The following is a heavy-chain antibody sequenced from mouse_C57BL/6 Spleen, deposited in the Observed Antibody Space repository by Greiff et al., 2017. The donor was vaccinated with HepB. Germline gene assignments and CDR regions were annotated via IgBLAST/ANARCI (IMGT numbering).Heavy chain of an antibody. CDR1: GYTFTSYW. CDR2: IDPSDSET. J-gene: IGHJ3*01. V-gene: IGHV1-52*01. D-gene: IGHD2-1*01. Sequence: VQLQQSGAELVRPGSSVKLSCKASGYTFTSYWMHWVKQRPIQGLEWIGNIDPSDSETHYNQKFKDKATLTVDKSSSTAYMQLSSLTSEDSAVYYCARGGYGNPFAYWGQGTLVTVSA. CDR3: ARGGYGNPFAY.